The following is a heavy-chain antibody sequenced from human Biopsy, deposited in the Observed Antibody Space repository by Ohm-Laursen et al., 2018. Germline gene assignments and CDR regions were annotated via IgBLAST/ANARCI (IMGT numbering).Heavy chain of an antibody. CDR3: ARAPFGSGSYSEFDY. Sequence: SLRLSCSASGFTFSTHWMSWVRQAPGKGLEWVATIKKDGSEKYYVDSVKGRFTISRDNSKSSLSLQMNSLGGEDTAVYYCARAPFGSGSYSEFDYWGQGSLVTVSS. D-gene: IGHD3-22*01. CDR2: IKKDGSEK. J-gene: IGHJ4*02. CDR1: GFTFSTHW. V-gene: IGHV3-7*01.